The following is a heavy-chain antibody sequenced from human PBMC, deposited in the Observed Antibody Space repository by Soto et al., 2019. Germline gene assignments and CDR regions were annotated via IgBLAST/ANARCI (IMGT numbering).Heavy chain of an antibody. J-gene: IGHJ4*02. CDR3: ATRDTGRVY. CDR2: SHQSGNT. Sequence: QVQLQESGPGLVKPSGTLSLTCAVSGVSISSHDWWTWVRQPPGKGLEWIGESHQSGNTIYNSSLESRVTISLDKSKNQFSLQLSSVTVADTAVYYCATRDTGRVYWGQGTLVTVSS. D-gene: IGHD5-18*01. CDR1: GVSISSHDW. V-gene: IGHV4-4*02.